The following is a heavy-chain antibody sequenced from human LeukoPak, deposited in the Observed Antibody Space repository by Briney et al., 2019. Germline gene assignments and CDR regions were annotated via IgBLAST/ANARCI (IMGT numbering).Heavy chain of an antibody. CDR3: AKPFSSGWYNGGHNWFDP. Sequence: GGSLRLSCAASGFTFSSYWMHWVRQAPGKGLVWVSRINSDGSSTSYADSVEGRFTISRDNAKNTLYLQMNSLRAEDTAVYYCAKPFSSGWYNGGHNWFDPWGQGTLVTVSS. CDR1: GFTFSSYW. CDR2: INSDGSST. J-gene: IGHJ5*02. D-gene: IGHD6-19*01. V-gene: IGHV3-74*01.